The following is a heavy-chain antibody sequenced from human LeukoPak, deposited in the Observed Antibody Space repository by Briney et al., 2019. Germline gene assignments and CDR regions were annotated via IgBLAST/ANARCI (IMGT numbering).Heavy chain of an antibody. CDR2: ISSDSSYI. V-gene: IGHV3-21*01. J-gene: IGHJ4*02. Sequence: NPGGSLRLSCAASRFTFSSYSMNWVRQAPGKGLEWVSSISSDSSYIHYADSVKGRFTIFRDNAKNSLYLQMNSLRAEDTAVYHCARDYYDSSGYSSPIDHWGQGALVTVSS. CDR1: RFTFSSYS. D-gene: IGHD3-22*01. CDR3: ARDYYDSSGYSSPIDH.